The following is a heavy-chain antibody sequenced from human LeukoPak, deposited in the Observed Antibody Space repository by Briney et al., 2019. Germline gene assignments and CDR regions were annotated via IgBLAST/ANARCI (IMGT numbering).Heavy chain of an antibody. CDR1: GFPFDSFG. D-gene: IGHD5-24*01. V-gene: IGHV3-30*18. J-gene: IGHJ6*03. CDR2: ISYAGDNK. Sequence: GGSLRLSCAASGFPFDSFGMHWVRQAPGKGLGWLSLISYAGDNKYEADSVKGRFTISRDNSKNTLFLQMDSLQPDDTAMYFCAKGAGYNFYYMDVWGKGTMVSVSS. CDR3: AKGAGYNFYYMDV.